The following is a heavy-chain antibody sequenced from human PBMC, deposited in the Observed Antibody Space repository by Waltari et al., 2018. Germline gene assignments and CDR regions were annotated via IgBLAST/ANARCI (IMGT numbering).Heavy chain of an antibody. Sequence: EVQLVQSGAEVKKPGESLKISCQASGYTFTNYWLGWVRQLPGKGLEWMGIIYPGDSETTYSPSFEGQVTISADKSISVAYLQWSSLKASDTAMYYCVRQVGTNWLDPWGQGTQVTVSS. CDR1: GYTFTNYW. V-gene: IGHV5-51*01. CDR3: VRQVGTNWLDP. CDR2: IYPGDSET. J-gene: IGHJ5*02. D-gene: IGHD5-12*01.